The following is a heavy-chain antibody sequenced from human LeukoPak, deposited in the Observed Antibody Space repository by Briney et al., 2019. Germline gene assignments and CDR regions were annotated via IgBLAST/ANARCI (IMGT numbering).Heavy chain of an antibody. D-gene: IGHD6-19*01. CDR3: ARVGAVAAADAFDI. CDR1: GYTFTSYG. Sequence: GASVKVSCKASGYTFTSYGISWVRQAPGQGLEWMGWISAYNGNTNYAQKLQGRVTITADKSTSTAYMELSSLRSEDTAVYYCARVGAVAAADAFDIWGQGTMVTVSS. V-gene: IGHV1-18*01. J-gene: IGHJ3*02. CDR2: ISAYNGNT.